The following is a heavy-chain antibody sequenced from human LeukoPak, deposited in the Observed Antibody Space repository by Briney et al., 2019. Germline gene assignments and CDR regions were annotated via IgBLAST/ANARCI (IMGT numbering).Heavy chain of an antibody. CDR1: GDSINSGDYY. CDR2: IYYSGST. Sequence: SETLSLTCSVSGDSINSGDYYWSWIRQPPGKGLEWIGYIYYSGSTYYNPSLKSRVTISVDTSKNQFSLKLSSVTAADTAVYYCARATGNWGSGAFDIWGQGTMVTVSS. V-gene: IGHV4-30-4*02. J-gene: IGHJ3*02. CDR3: ARATGNWGSGAFDI. D-gene: IGHD7-27*01.